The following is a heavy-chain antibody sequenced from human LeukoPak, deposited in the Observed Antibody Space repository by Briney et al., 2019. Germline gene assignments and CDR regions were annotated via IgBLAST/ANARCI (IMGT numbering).Heavy chain of an antibody. CDR3: ARGSSGWYFGKGFDP. Sequence: GGSLRLSCAASGFTFSSHSMNWVRQAPGKGLEWVSSISSSSSYIYYADSVKGRFTISRDNAKNSLYLQMNSLRAEDTAVYYCARGSSGWYFGKGFDPWGQGTLVTVSS. D-gene: IGHD6-19*01. CDR2: ISSSSSYI. CDR1: GFTFSSHS. V-gene: IGHV3-21*01. J-gene: IGHJ5*02.